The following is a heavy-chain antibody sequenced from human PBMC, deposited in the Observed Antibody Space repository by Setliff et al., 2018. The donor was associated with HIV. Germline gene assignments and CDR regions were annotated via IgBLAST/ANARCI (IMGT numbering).Heavy chain of an antibody. CDR3: ARALYGDYGGDINWFDP. V-gene: IGHV7-4-1*02. CDR1: GYTFINYA. Sequence: ASVKVSCKASGYTFINYAMNWVRQAPGQGLEWMGRINTNTGSPTYAQAFTGRFVFSVDTSVTTAYLQISSLKAEDTAVYYCARALYGDYGGDINWFDPWGQGTQVTVSS. CDR2: INTNTGSP. J-gene: IGHJ5*02. D-gene: IGHD4-17*01.